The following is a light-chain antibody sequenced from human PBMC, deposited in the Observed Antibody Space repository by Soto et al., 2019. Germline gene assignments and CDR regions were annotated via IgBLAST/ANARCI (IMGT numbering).Light chain of an antibody. CDR3: QQVDSYPRT. J-gene: IGKJ1*01. CDR1: QGIGTY. CDR2: ASS. V-gene: IGKV1-9*01. Sequence: IQLTQSPSSLSASVGDRVTVTCRASQGIGTYLVWYQQKSGKAPTVLIYASSTLQTGVPSRFSGSGSGTDFSLTISSLHPEDAATYYCQQVDSYPRTFGQGTKGDIK.